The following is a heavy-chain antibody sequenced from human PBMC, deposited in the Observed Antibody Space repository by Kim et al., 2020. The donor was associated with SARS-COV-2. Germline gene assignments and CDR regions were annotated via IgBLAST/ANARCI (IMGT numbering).Heavy chain of an antibody. CDR2: MNPNSGNT. Sequence: ASVKVSCKASGYTFISYDINWVRQATGQGLEWMGWMNPNSGNTGDAQKFQGTVTMTRNTSISTAYMELSSLRSDDTAVYYCARALRTINAFDFGGQGTLVNVSS. V-gene: IGHV1-8*01. J-gene: IGHJ4*02. CDR3: ARALRTINAFDF. CDR1: GYTFISYD.